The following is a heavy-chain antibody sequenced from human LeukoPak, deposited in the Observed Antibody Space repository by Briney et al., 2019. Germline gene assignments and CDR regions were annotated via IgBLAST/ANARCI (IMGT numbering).Heavy chain of an antibody. CDR1: GYTFTGYY. J-gene: IGHJ3*02. CDR2: INPNSGGT. D-gene: IGHD1-26*01. CDR3: ARPPKLRYSGSYDDAFDI. V-gene: IGHV1-2*02. Sequence: SVKVSCKASGYTFTGYYMHWVRQAPGQGLESMGWINPNSGGTNYAQKFQGRVTMTRDTSISTAYMELSRLRSDDTAVYYCARPPKLRYSGSYDDAFDIWGQGTMVTVSS.